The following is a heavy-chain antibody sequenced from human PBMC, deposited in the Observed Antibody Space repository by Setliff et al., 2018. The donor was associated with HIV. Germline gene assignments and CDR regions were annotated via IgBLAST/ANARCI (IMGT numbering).Heavy chain of an antibody. J-gene: IGHJ4*02. CDR3: ARVPFGSGSYYFDY. V-gene: IGHV4-30-4*01. D-gene: IGHD3-10*01. CDR2: IYYSGDT. CDR1: GASVNSDDYY. Sequence: SETLSLTCTVSGASVNSDDYYWSWIRQTPGKGLEWIGYIYYSGDTYYNATIQSRATILLDTSKNQFFLTLTSVTAADTAVYFCARVPFGSGSYYFDYWGQGTLVTVSS.